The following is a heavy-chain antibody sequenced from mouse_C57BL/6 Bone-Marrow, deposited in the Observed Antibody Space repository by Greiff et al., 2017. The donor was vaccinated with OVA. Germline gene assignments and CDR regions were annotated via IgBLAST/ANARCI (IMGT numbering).Heavy chain of an antibody. CDR3: TTPYYGRL. V-gene: IGHV14-4*01. J-gene: IGHJ3*01. D-gene: IGHD1-1*01. CDR1: GFNITDDY. CDR2: IDPEDGDT. Sequence: EVQLQQSGAELVRPGASVKLSCTASGFNITDDYMHWVKQRPEQGLEWIGWIDPEDGDTEYASKFQGKATITADTSSNTAYLQLSSLSSEDTAVYYCTTPYYGRLWGQGTLVTVSA.